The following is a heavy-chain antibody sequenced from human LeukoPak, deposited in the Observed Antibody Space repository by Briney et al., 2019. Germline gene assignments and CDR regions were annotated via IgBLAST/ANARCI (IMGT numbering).Heavy chain of an antibody. V-gene: IGHV4-31*03. CDR2: IYYSGST. CDR3: ARDYVVVPAATYYYYYGMDV. D-gene: IGHD2-2*01. Sequence: SQTLSLTCTVSGGSISSGGYYWSWIRRHPGKGLEWIGYIYYSGSTYYNPSLKSRVTISVDTSKNQFSLKLSSVTAADTAVYYCARDYVVVPAATYYYYYGMDVWGKGTTVTVSS. CDR1: GGSISSGGYY. J-gene: IGHJ6*04.